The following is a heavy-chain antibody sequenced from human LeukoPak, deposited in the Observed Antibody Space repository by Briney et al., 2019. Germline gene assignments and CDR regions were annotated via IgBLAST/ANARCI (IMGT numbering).Heavy chain of an antibody. CDR3: ARDPLYDSSGYYYVKLDY. Sequence: GGSLRLSCAASGFTFSSYWMHCVRQAPGKGLVWVSRINSDGSSTSYADSVKGRFTISRDNAKSTLYLQMNSLRAEDTAVYYCARDPLYDSSGYYYVKLDYWGQGTLVTVSS. CDR2: INSDGSST. D-gene: IGHD3-22*01. CDR1: GFTFSSYW. J-gene: IGHJ4*02. V-gene: IGHV3-74*01.